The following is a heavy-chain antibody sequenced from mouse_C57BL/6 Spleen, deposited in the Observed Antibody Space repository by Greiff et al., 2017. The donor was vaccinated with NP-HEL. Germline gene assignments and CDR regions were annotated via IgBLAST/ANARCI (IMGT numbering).Heavy chain of an antibody. D-gene: IGHD2-12*01. CDR2: ILPGSGST. CDR3: ARNLLLRQEGFAY. J-gene: IGHJ3*01. V-gene: IGHV1-9*01. CDR1: GYTFTGYW. Sequence: QVQLQESGAELMKPGASVKLSCKATGYTFTGYWIEWVKQRPGHGLEWIGEILPGSGSTNYNEKFKGKATFTADTSSNTAYMQLSSLTTEDSAIYYCARNLLLRQEGFAYWGQGTLVTVSA.